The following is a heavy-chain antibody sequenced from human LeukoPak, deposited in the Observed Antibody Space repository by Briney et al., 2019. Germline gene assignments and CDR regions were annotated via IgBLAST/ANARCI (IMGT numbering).Heavy chain of an antibody. Sequence: SETLSLTCTVSGGSISSSSYYWGWIRQPPGKGLEWIGSIYYSGGTYYNPSLKSRVTISVDTSKNQFALKLSSVTAADTAVYYCARLVRAVAGTCDYWGQGTLVTVSS. V-gene: IGHV4-39*01. CDR1: GGSISSSSYY. CDR3: ARLVRAVAGTCDY. CDR2: IYYSGGT. J-gene: IGHJ4*02. D-gene: IGHD6-19*01.